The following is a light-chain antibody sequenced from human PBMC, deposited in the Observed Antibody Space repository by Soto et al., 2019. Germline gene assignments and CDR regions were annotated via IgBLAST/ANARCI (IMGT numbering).Light chain of an antibody. CDR1: SGSVSASSF. J-gene: IGLJ3*02. CDR2: NTS. V-gene: IGLV8-61*01. CDR3: GLYVGSGIWV. Sequence: QAVVTQEPSFSVSPGGTVTLTCGLSSGSVSASSFPSWHQQTPGQAPRTLIYNTSIRSSGVPDRFAGSILGNKAALTITGAQSDDESDYYCGLYVGSGIWVLGGGTQLTVL.